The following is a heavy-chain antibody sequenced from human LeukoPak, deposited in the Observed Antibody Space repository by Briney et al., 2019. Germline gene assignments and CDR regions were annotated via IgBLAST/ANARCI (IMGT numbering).Heavy chain of an antibody. D-gene: IGHD5-18*01. CDR3: ARGGEGTAMVTALHWFDP. V-gene: IGHV3-74*01. CDR2: INSDGSST. Sequence: HSGGSLRLSCAASGFTFSSYWMHWVRQAPGKGLVWVSRINSDGSSTSYADSVKGRFTISRDNAKNTLYLQMNSLRAEDTAVYYCARGGEGTAMVTALHWFDPWGQGTLVTVSS. J-gene: IGHJ5*02. CDR1: GFTFSSYW.